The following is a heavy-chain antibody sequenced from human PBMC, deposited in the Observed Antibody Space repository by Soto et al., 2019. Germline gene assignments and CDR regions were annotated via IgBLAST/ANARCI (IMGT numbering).Heavy chain of an antibody. CDR2: ISDDGTTT. D-gene: IGHD3-10*01. CDR3: RGPRADSSGTGTY. CDR1: GFTFSMYW. Sequence: GGSPRLSCVVSGFTFSMYWMHWVRQVPGQSPFWVSRISDDGTTTTYADSVRGRLTISRDNCKNTLYLQMNNLKPDDTAISCTRGPRADSSGTGTYRGKGTRVTASS. V-gene: IGHV3-74*01. J-gene: IGHJ4*02.